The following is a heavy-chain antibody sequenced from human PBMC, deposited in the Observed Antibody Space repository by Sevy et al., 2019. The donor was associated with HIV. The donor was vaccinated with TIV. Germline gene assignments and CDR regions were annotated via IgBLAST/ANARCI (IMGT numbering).Heavy chain of an antibody. CDR1: GFTFSTYA. CDR3: AKDRVSGTYYTGDFDY. V-gene: IGHV3-23*01. D-gene: IGHD3-10*01. CDR2: ITYSGVNT. Sequence: GGSLRLSCAASGFTFSTYAMTWARQAPGKGLEWVSVITYSGVNTYYADSVKGRFTISRDNSKNKLYLQMNSLRAEDTAVYYCAKDRVSGTYYTGDFDYWGQGTLVTVSS. J-gene: IGHJ4*02.